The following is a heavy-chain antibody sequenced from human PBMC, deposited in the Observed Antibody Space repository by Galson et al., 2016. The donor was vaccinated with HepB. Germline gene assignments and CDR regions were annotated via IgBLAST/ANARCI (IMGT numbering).Heavy chain of an antibody. CDR3: VTGNWSGGSCYQSDY. CDR2: IYWDGDK. D-gene: IGHD2-15*01. CDR1: GFSLSTSGVG. J-gene: IGHJ4*02. V-gene: IGHV2-5*02. Sequence: PALVKPTQTLTLTCTFSGFSLSTSGVGVGWIRQPPGKALEWLALIYWDGDKRYSPSLKSRLTITKDTSKNQVFLTMTNMDPVDTATYYCVTGNWSGGSCYQSDYGGQGTLVTVSS.